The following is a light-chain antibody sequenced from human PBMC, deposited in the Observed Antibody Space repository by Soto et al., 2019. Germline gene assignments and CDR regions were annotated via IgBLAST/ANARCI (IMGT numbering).Light chain of an antibody. J-gene: IGKJ1*01. CDR2: LGS. V-gene: IGKV2-28*01. CDR3: RQALQTPRT. Sequence: DIVMTQSPLSLPVPPGEPASISCRSSQSLLHSNGYNYLDWYLQKPGQSPQLLIYLGSNRASGVPDRFSGSGSGTDFTLKISRVEAEDVVVYYCRQALQTPRTFGQGTKVEIK. CDR1: QSLLHSNGYNY.